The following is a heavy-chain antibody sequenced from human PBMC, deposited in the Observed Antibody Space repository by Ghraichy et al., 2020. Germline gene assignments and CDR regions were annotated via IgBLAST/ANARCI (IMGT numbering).Heavy chain of an antibody. J-gene: IGHJ6*02. CDR3: ARSCSGGSCYSPYYYGMDV. Sequence: KVSCKASGYTFTSYGISWVRQAPGQGLEWMGWISAYNGNTNYAQKLQGRVTMTTDTSTSTAYMELRSLRSDDTAVYYCARSCSGGSCYSPYYYGMDVWGQGTTVTVSS. V-gene: IGHV1-18*01. CDR2: ISAYNGNT. D-gene: IGHD2-15*01. CDR1: GYTFTSYG.